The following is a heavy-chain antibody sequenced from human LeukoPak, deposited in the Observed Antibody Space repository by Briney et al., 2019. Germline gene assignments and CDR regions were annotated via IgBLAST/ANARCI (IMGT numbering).Heavy chain of an antibody. D-gene: IGHD6-19*01. CDR1: GGSFSGYY. J-gene: IGHJ4*02. V-gene: IGHV4-34*01. CDR2: INHSGST. CDR3: ARARGWYGGGFDY. Sequence: PSETLSLTCAVYGGSFSGYYWSWIRQPPGKGLEWIGEINHSGSTNYNPSLKSRLTISVDTSKNQFSLKLSSVTAADTAVYYCARARGWYGGGFDYWGQGTLVTVSS.